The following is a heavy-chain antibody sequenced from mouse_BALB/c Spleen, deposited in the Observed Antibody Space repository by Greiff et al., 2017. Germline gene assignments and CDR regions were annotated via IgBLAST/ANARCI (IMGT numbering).Heavy chain of an antibody. CDR2: IDPSDSYT. J-gene: IGHJ2*01. CDR1: GYTFTSYW. CDR3: TRGGGYKGNFDY. D-gene: IGHD2-2*01. Sequence: QVQLQQPGAELVKPGASVKMSCKASGYTFTSYWMHWVKQRPGQGLEWIGVIDPSDSYTSYNQKFKGKATLTVDTSSSTAYMQLSSLTSEDSAVYYCTRGGGYKGNFDYWGQGTTLTVSS. V-gene: IGHV1S127*01.